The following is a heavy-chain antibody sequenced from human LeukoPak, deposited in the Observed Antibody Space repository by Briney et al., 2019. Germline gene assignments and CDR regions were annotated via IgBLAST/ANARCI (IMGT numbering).Heavy chain of an antibody. CDR2: MKPKSGET. CDR1: GYTLTNYD. Sequence: ASVKLSCKASGYTLTNYDINWVRQATGQGLEWMGWMKPKSGETGYARKFQGRATMTRDTSINTAYMELRSLTSEDTAVYYCARDYGGNSGWFDPWGQGTLVTDS. CDR3: ARDYGGNSGWFDP. D-gene: IGHD4-23*01. V-gene: IGHV1-8*01. J-gene: IGHJ5*02.